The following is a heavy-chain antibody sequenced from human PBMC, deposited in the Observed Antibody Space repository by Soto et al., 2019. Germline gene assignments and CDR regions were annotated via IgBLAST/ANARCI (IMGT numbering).Heavy chain of an antibody. CDR1: GGTFSSYA. CDR2: IIPIFGTA. CDR3: ARDRAYCGGDCYWTFDY. Sequence: QVQLVQSGVEVKKPGSSVKVSCKASGGTFSSYAISWVRQAPGQGLEWMGGIIPIFGTANYAQKFQGRVTITADESTSTAYMELSSLRSEDTAVYYCARDRAYCGGDCYWTFDYWGQGTLVTVSS. V-gene: IGHV1-69*01. D-gene: IGHD2-21*02. J-gene: IGHJ4*02.